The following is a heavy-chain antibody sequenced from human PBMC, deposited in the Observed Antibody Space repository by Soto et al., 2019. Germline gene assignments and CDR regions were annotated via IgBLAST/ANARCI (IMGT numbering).Heavy chain of an antibody. V-gene: IGHV4-39*01. J-gene: IGHJ4*02. D-gene: IGHD3-3*01. CDR1: GGSISSSSYY. Sequence: SETLSLTCHVSGGSISSSSYYWGWIRQPPGKGLEWIGSIYYSGSTYYNPSLKSRVTISVDTSKNQFSLKLSSVTAADTAVYYCAGAAGFLEWLLYRDIYFDYWGQGTLVTVS. CDR2: IYYSGST. CDR3: AGAAGFLEWLLYRDIYFDY.